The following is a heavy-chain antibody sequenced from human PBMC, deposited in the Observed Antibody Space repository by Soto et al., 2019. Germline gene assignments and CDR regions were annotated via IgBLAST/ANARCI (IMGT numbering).Heavy chain of an antibody. Sequence: ASVKVSCKASGYTFTDYFVHWVRLAPGKGLEWMGWVNPDTGVATFPQKFQGRVTVTRDASINTDYMELTHLTSEDTGIYYCARDPIRGGVPYFFDFWGRGTQVTVSS. CDR1: GYTFTDYF. V-gene: IGHV1-2*02. J-gene: IGHJ4*02. D-gene: IGHD3-16*01. CDR2: VNPDTGVA. CDR3: ARDPIRGGVPYFFDF.